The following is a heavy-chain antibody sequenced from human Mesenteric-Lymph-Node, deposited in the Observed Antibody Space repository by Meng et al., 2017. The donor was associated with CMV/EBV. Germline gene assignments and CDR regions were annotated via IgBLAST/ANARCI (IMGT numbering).Heavy chain of an antibody. Sequence: GRSLRLSCAASGFTFSSYEMNWVRQAPGKGLGWVSYISSSGSTIYYGDAVKGRFTSSRDNAMNSLYLQMNSLRAEDTAVYYCARDGPRACSSTSCYLATGYYGLDVWGQGTTVTVSS. CDR3: ARDGPRACSSTSCYLATGYYGLDV. CDR1: GFTFSSYE. D-gene: IGHD2-2*01. J-gene: IGHJ6*02. V-gene: IGHV3-48*03. CDR2: ISSSGSTI.